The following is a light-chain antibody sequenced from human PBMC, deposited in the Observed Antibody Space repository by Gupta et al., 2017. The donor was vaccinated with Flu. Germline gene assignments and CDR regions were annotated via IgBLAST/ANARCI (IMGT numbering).Light chain of an antibody. J-gene: IGLJ2*01. Sequence: QSVFTQPPSVSAAPGQTVTISCSGSSSNIESRYVSWNLHVPGTAPKLLIYDNNKRRSGVPDRFSGSKSGTSATLDITGLQTGDEADYYCGTWDSSLSAGVFGGGTKVTV. CDR3: GTWDSSLSAGV. CDR1: SSNIESRY. V-gene: IGLV1-51*01. CDR2: DNN.